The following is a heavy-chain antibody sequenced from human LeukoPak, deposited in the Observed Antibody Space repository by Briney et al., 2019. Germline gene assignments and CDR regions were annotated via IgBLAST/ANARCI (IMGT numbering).Heavy chain of an antibody. CDR3: ARFAKGYGSGDIDF. D-gene: IGHD3-10*01. V-gene: IGHV3-7*01. Sequence: PGGPLRLSCVASGFTFSRYWMSWVRQAPGKGLEWVANIKQDGDQKHYVDSVRGRFIISRDNAKNSLHLQMNSLRAEDTAVYYCARFAKGYGSGDIDFWGQGTLVTVSS. CDR2: IKQDGDQK. J-gene: IGHJ4*02. CDR1: GFTFSRYW.